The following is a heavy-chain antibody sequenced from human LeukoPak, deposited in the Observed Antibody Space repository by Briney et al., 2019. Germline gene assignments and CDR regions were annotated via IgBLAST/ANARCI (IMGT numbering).Heavy chain of an antibody. Sequence: PGGSLKLSCVASSFTFSNCWMSWLRQTPGRGPELVANINEVGGEKHYADSVKGRFTITRDNAKNTLYLQINSLRAEDAAVYYCAAERRGSSYYDGKEAFDHWGQGTLVAVSS. D-gene: IGHD4-23*01. V-gene: IGHV3-7*01. CDR2: INEVGGEK. CDR1: SFTFSNCW. J-gene: IGHJ4*02. CDR3: AAERRGSSYYDGKEAFDH.